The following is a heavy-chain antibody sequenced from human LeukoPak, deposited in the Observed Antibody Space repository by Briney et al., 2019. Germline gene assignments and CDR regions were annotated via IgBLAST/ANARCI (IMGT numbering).Heavy chain of an antibody. CDR1: GYTFTSYG. D-gene: IGHD3-10*01. Sequence: ASVKVSCKASGYTFTSYGISWVRQAPGQGLEWMGWMNPNSGNTGYAQKFQGRVTITRNTSISTAYMELSSLRSEDTAVYYCARGRSGYYYYYYMDVWGKGTTVTVSS. CDR3: ARGRSGYYYYYYMDV. CDR2: MNPNSGNT. V-gene: IGHV1-8*03. J-gene: IGHJ6*03.